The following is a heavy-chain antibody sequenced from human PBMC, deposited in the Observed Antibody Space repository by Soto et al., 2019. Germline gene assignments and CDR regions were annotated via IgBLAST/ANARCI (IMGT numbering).Heavy chain of an antibody. CDR2: IKQDGSEK. D-gene: IGHD6-19*01. J-gene: IGHJ4*02. CDR3: ARGMRLYSSGGDY. V-gene: IGHV3-7*04. Sequence: EVQLVESGGGLVQPGGSLRLSCAASGFTFSSYWMSWVRQAPGKGLEWVANIKQDGSEKYYVDSVKGRFTISRDNAKNSLYLQMNSLGAEDTAVYYCARGMRLYSSGGDYWGQGTLVTVSS. CDR1: GFTFSSYW.